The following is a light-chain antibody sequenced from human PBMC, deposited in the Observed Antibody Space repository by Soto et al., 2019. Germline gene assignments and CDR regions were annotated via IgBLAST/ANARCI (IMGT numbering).Light chain of an antibody. CDR1: SSNIGSNT. CDR2: SNN. V-gene: IGLV1-44*01. J-gene: IGLJ2*01. Sequence: QSVLTQPPSASGTPGQRVTISCSGSSSNIGSNTVNWYQQLPGTAPKLLIYSNNQRPSGVPDRFSGSKSGTSASLAISGLQSGDGADYYCAAWDDSLNGPVFGGGTQLTVL. CDR3: AAWDDSLNGPV.